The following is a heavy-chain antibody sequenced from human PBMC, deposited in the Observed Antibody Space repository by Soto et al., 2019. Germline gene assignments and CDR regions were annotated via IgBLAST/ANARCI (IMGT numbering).Heavy chain of an antibody. Sequence: SQTLSLTCAISGDSVSSNSAAWNCIRQSPSRGLEWLGRTYYRSKWYNDYALSVKSRITINPDTSKNQFSLQLNSVTPEDTAVYYCARDRVPSYYGSGTFYRYYYYGMDVWGQGTTVTVSS. CDR3: ARDRVPSYYGSGTFYRYYYYGMDV. D-gene: IGHD3-10*01. CDR1: GDSVSSNSAA. V-gene: IGHV6-1*01. CDR2: TYYRSKWYN. J-gene: IGHJ6*02.